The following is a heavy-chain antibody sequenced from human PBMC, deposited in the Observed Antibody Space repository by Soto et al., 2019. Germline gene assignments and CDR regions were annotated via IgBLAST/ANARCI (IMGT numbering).Heavy chain of an antibody. CDR2: IYSGGST. D-gene: IGHD6-19*01. CDR3: ARAGPGSPWKIAVAGGGAFDI. J-gene: IGHJ3*02. V-gene: IGHV3-66*01. Sequence: GGSLRLSCAASGFTVSSNYMSWVRQAPGKGLEWVSVIYSGGSTYYADSVKGRFTISRDNSKNTRYLQMNSLRAEDTAVYYCARAGPGSPWKIAVAGGGAFDIWGQGTMVTVSS. CDR1: GFTVSSNY.